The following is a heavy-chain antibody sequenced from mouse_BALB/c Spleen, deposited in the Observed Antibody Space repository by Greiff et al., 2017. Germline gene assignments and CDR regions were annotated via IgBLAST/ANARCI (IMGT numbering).Heavy chain of an antibody. D-gene: IGHD2-1*01. CDR1: GFTFSSFG. Sequence: EVQGVDSGGGLVQPGGSRKLSCAASGFTFSSFGMHWVRQAPEKGLEWVAYISSGSSTIYYADTVKGRFTISRDNPKNTLFLQMTSLRSEDTAMYYCARWAYGNYFDDWGQGTTLTVSS. J-gene: IGHJ2*01. V-gene: IGHV5-17*02. CDR3: ARWAYGNYFDD. CDR2: ISSGSSTI.